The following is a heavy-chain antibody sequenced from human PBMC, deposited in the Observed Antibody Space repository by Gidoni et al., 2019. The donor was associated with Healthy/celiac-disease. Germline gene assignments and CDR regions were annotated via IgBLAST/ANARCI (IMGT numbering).Heavy chain of an antibody. CDR1: GGSISSYY. Sequence: QVQLQESGPGLVKPSETLSLTCTVSGGSISSYYWSWIRQPPGKGLEWIGYIYYSGSTNYNPSLKSRVTISVDTSKNQFSLKLSSVTAADTAVYYCATSGYSYGAYNWFDPWGQGTLVTVSS. D-gene: IGHD5-18*01. J-gene: IGHJ5*02. CDR3: ATSGYSYGAYNWFDP. V-gene: IGHV4-59*08. CDR2: IYYSGST.